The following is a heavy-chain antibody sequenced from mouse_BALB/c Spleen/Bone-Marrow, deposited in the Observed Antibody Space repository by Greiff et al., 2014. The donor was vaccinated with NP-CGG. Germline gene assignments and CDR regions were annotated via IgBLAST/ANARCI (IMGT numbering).Heavy chain of an antibody. CDR3: ARGDGYYVCAMDY. D-gene: IGHD2-3*01. CDR1: GYTFTEYT. Sequence: EVQLVESGPELVKPGASVKISCKTSGYTFTEYTMHWVKQSHGKSLEWIGSINPNNGGINYNQKFKGKATLTVDKSSSTAYMELRSLTSEDSAVYYCARGDGYYVCAMDYWGQGTSVTVSS. V-gene: IGHV1-18*01. J-gene: IGHJ4*01. CDR2: INPNNGGI.